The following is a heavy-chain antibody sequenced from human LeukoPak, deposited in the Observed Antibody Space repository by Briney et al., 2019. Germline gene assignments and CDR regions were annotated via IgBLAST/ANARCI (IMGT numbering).Heavy chain of an antibody. Sequence: ASVKVSCKASEYTFTSYDINWVRQATGQGLEWMGWMNPNSGNTGYAQKFQGRVTMTRNTSISTAYMELSSLRSEDTAVYYCARVGYSYGHDNGYYFDYWGQGTLVTVSS. V-gene: IGHV1-8*01. J-gene: IGHJ4*02. CDR1: EYTFTSYD. D-gene: IGHD5-18*01. CDR3: ARVGYSYGHDNGYYFDY. CDR2: MNPNSGNT.